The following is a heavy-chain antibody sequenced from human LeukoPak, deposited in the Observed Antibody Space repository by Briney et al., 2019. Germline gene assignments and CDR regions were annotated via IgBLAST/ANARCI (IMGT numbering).Heavy chain of an antibody. CDR1: GFTFDDYA. CDR3: AKESCSSGWFDY. J-gene: IGHJ4*02. D-gene: IGHD6-19*01. CDR2: ISWNSGSI. V-gene: IGHV3-9*01. Sequence: GGSLRLSCAASGFTFDDYAMHWVRQAPGKGLEWVSGISWNSGSIGYADSVKGRFTISRDNAKNSLYLQMNSLRAEDTALYYCAKESCSSGWFDYWGQGTLVTVSS.